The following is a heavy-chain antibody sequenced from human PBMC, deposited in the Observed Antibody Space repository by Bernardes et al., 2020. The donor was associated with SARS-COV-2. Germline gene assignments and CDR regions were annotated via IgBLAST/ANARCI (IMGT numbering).Heavy chain of an antibody. CDR3: ARFGAAAGTNYYYYGMDV. V-gene: IGHV3-66*01. J-gene: IGHJ6*02. CDR2: IYSGGST. Sequence: SLRLSCAASGFTVSSNYMSWVRQAPGKGLEWVSVIYSGGSTYYADSVKGRFTISRDNSKNTLYLQMNSLRAEDTAVYYCARFGAAAGTNYYYYGMDVWGQGTTVTVSS. D-gene: IGHD6-13*01. CDR1: GFTVSSNY.